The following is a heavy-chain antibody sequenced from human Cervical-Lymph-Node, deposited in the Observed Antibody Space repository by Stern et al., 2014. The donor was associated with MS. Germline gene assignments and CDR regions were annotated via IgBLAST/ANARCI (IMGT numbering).Heavy chain of an antibody. Sequence: QVQLVQSGAGVKKPGSSVKVSCKASGGTFNVYAINWLRQAPGPGLEWMVGIIPVIGTANYAQNFQGRLTITTDASTRTTSMTLSSLRSDDTAVYYCARDGRHANNFGLDVWGQGTTVTVSS. CDR3: ARDGRHANNFGLDV. CDR1: GGTFNVYA. J-gene: IGHJ6*02. V-gene: IGHV1-69*01. CDR2: IIPVIGTA.